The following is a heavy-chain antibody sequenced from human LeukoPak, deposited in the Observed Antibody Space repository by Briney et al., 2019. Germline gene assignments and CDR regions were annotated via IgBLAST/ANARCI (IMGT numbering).Heavy chain of an antibody. D-gene: IGHD4-17*01. CDR2: IIPIFGTA. Sequence: GASVKVSCKASGGTFSSYAISWVRQAPGQGLEWMGGIIPIFGTANYAQKFQGRVTITADKSTSTAYMELSSLRSEDTAMYYCARNLVGVTSAFDIWGQGTMVTVSS. V-gene: IGHV1-69*06. CDR3: ARNLVGVTSAFDI. CDR1: GGTFSSYA. J-gene: IGHJ3*02.